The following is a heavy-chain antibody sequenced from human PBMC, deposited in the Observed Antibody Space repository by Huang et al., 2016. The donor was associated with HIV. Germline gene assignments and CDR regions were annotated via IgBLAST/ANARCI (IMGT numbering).Heavy chain of an antibody. CDR1: GFTFSSYW. D-gene: IGHD3-10*01. J-gene: IGHJ4*02. Sequence: LSCTASGFTFSSYWMSWVRQAPGKGLEWVANIKQDGSEKYYVDSVKGRFSISRDNAKNSLYLQMNSLRAEDTAVYYCARRLRYYYGSGRTSGYFDCWGQGTLVTVSS. CDR3: ARRLRYYYGSGRTSGYFDC. CDR2: IKQDGSEK. V-gene: IGHV3-7*01.